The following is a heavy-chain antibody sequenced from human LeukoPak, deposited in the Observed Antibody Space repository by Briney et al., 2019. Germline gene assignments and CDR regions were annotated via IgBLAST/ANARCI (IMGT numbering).Heavy chain of an antibody. J-gene: IGHJ4*02. CDR3: ARDAQSGAFSDFDY. V-gene: IGHV3-30-3*01. Sequence: QPGGSLRLSCAASGFTFGNYAIHWVRQVPGEGLEWVAIITHNGGTQYYADSVKGRFTISRDNSQSTVFLQMNSLRPEDTAVYYCARDAQSGAFSDFDYWGQGTLVTVSS. D-gene: IGHD1-26*01. CDR1: GFTFGNYA. CDR2: ITHNGGTQ.